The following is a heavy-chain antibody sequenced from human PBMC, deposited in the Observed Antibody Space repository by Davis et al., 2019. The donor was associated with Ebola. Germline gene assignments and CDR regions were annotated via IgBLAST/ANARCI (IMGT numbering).Heavy chain of an antibody. D-gene: IGHD6-19*01. CDR3: ARGEQWLTFDY. CDR2: FDPEDGEA. CDR1: GYSLTELS. Sequence: AASVKVSCKVSGYSLTELSIHWVRQAPGKGLEWMGYFDPEDGEALYAQKFQDRVTITRDTSASTAYMELSSLRSEDTAVYYCARGEQWLTFDYWGQGTLVTVSS. J-gene: IGHJ4*02. V-gene: IGHV1-24*01.